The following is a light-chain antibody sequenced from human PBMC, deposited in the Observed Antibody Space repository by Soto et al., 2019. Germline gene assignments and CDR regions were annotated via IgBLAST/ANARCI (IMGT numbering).Light chain of an antibody. J-gene: IGKJ1*01. CDR1: QSISSW. CDR2: KAS. Sequence: DIQMTQSHSTLSASVGDRVTITCRASQSISSWLAWYQQKPGKAPSLLIYKASSLEGGIPSRFSGSGSGTEFTLTISSLQPDDFATYYCQQYNSYWTFGQGTKVDIK. CDR3: QQYNSYWT. V-gene: IGKV1-5*03.